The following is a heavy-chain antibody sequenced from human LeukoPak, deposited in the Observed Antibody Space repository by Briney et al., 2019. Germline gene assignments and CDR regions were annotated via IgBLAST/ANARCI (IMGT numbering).Heavy chain of an antibody. V-gene: IGHV1-2*02. CDR3: ARALHLVQLEAPAQYYFDY. D-gene: IGHD1-1*01. CDR2: INPNSGGT. CDR1: GGTFSSYA. Sequence: GASVKVSCKASGGTFSSYAISWVRQAPGQGLEWMGWINPNSGGTNYAQKFQGRVTMTRDTSISTAYMELSRLRSDDTAVYYYARALHLVQLEAPAQYYFDYWGQGTLVTVSS. J-gene: IGHJ4*02.